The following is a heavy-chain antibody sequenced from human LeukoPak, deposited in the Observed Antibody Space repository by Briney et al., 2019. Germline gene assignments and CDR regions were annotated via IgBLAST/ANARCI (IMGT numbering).Heavy chain of an antibody. CDR3: ARDSAYYDILTGSPVGYWYFDL. D-gene: IGHD3-9*01. J-gene: IGHJ2*01. Sequence: PSETLSLTCTVSGGSISSYYWSWIRQPAGKGLEWSGRIYTSGSTNYNPSLKSRVTMSVDTSKNQFPLKLSSVTAADTAVYYCARDSAYYDILTGSPVGYWYFDLWGRGTLVTVSS. CDR2: IYTSGST. CDR1: GGSISSYY. V-gene: IGHV4-4*07.